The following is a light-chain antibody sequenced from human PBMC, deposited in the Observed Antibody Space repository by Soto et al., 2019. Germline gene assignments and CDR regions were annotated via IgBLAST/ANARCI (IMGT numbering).Light chain of an antibody. J-gene: IGLJ3*02. CDR2: EVT. CDR3: SSYTNTAALAV. Sequence: QSALAQPASVSGSPGQSITISCAGTRSDIGLYNYVSWYHQPPGEAPKLLIYEVTNRPSGISHRFSGSKAGNTASLTISGLQGEDEGDYYCSSYTNTAALAVFGGGTQLTV. CDR1: RSDIGLYNY. V-gene: IGLV2-14*01.